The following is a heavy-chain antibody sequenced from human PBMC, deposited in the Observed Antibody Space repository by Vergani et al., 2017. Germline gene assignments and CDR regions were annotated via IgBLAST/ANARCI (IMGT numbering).Heavy chain of an antibody. CDR2: IKQDGSEK. Sequence: EVQLVESGGGLVQPGRSLRLSCAASGFTFDDYAMHWVRQAPGKGLEWVANIKQDGSEKYYVDSVKGRFTISRDNAKNSLYLQMNSLRAEDTAVYYCARDVGEYYYDSSGYLRLVPGFDYWGQGTLVTVSS. CDR1: GFTFDDYA. J-gene: IGHJ4*02. D-gene: IGHD3-22*01. V-gene: IGHV3-7*01. CDR3: ARDVGEYYYDSSGYLRLVPGFDY.